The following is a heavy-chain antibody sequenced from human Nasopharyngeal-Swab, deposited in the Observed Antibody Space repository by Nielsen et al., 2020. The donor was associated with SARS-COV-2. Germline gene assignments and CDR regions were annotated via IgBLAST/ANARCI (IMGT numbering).Heavy chain of an antibody. V-gene: IGHV3-13*01. J-gene: IGHJ6*02. CDR3: AISLPQNSCMNV. CDR1: GFTFSSND. CDR2: IGAAGGT. D-gene: IGHD1-7*01. Sequence: GESPKISCAASGFTFSSNDMHWVRLPRGKGLEWVSAIGAAGGTYYPDSVKGRFTISRDNAKNTVYLQMNSLRADDTAVYYCAISLPQNSCMNVWGQGTTVTVSS.